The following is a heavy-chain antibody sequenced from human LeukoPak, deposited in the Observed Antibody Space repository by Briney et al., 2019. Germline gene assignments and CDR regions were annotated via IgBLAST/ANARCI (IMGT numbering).Heavy chain of an antibody. D-gene: IGHD3-22*01. J-gene: IGHJ4*02. CDR3: AILQSSGYDYSDY. Sequence: SDTLSLTCTVWGGSISSGSYYGSWIRQPAGRGLEWIGRIYTSGSTYYNRSLKSQVTISLDTSNNQFSLKLSSVTAADTAVYFCAILQSSGYDYSDYSGQRILFTASS. CDR2: IYTSGST. CDR1: GGSISSGSYY. V-gene: IGHV4-61*02.